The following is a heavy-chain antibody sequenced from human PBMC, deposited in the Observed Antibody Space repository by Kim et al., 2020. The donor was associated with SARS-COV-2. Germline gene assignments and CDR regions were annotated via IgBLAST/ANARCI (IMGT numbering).Heavy chain of an antibody. J-gene: IGHJ4*02. D-gene: IGHD5-12*01. Sequence: TKYSQKSQGRVTITRDTPASTAYMELSSLRSEDTAVYYCARGGGYEDFDYWGQGTLVTVSS. CDR2: T. V-gene: IGHV1-3*01. CDR3: ARGGGYEDFDY.